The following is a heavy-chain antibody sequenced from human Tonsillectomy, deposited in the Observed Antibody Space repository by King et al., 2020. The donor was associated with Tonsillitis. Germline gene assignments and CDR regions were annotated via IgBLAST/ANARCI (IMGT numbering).Heavy chain of an antibody. V-gene: IGHV3-23*01. CDR1: GFTFSSYA. Sequence: VQSGGSLRLSCAASGFTFSSYAMSWVRQAPGKGLEWVSGISGRGGSTYYADSVTGRFTISRDNYKNTLYLLMNSLRAEDTAAYYCAKDRGPLYCSDDGCYSGGTFYYFDYWGQGTLVTVSS. CDR3: AKDRGPLYCSDDGCYSGGTFYYFDY. J-gene: IGHJ4*02. D-gene: IGHD2-15*01. CDR2: ISGRGGST.